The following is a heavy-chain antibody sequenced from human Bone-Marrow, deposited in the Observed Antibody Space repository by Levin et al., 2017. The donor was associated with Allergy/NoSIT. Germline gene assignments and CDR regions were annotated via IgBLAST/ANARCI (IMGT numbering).Heavy chain of an antibody. D-gene: IGHD1-14*01. CDR1: GYSFSTYW. Sequence: GESLKISCKASGYSFSTYWIGWVRQMPGKGLEWMGIIYPGDSDTRYGPSFQGQVTISADKSISTAYLQWSSLKASDTAMYYCAKLRRSARRNDAFDIWGQGTMVTVSS. J-gene: IGHJ3*02. V-gene: IGHV5-51*01. CDR3: AKLRRSARRNDAFDI. CDR2: IYPGDSDT.